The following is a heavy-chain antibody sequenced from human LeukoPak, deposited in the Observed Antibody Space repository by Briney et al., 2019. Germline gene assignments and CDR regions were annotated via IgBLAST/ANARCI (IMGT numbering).Heavy chain of an antibody. CDR2: IYYSGST. CDR3: ARRCSGGSCYYRIDTFDI. D-gene: IGHD2-15*01. J-gene: IGHJ3*02. Sequence: SETLSLTCTVSGGSISSSSYYWDWFSQPPGKGLEWIGSIYYSGSTYYNPSLKSRVTISVDTSKNQFSLKLNSVTAADSAVYYCARRCSGGSCYYRIDTFDIWGQGTMVTVSS. CDR1: GGSISSSSYY. V-gene: IGHV4-39*01.